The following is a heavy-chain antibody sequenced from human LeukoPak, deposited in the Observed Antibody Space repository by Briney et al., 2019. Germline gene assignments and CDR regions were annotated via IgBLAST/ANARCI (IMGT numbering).Heavy chain of an antibody. Sequence: SETLSLTCTVSGGSISSYYWSWIRQPAGKGLEWIGYIYYSGSTNYNPSLRSRVTISIGTSKNQFSLKLNSVTAADTAVYYCARGFAAMVHFDYWGQGTLVTVSS. J-gene: IGHJ4*02. V-gene: IGHV4-59*01. D-gene: IGHD5-18*01. CDR3: ARGFAAMVHFDY. CDR2: IYYSGST. CDR1: GGSISSYY.